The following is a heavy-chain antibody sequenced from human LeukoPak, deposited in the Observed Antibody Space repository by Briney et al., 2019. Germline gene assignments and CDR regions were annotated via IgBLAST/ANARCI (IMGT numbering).Heavy chain of an antibody. D-gene: IGHD3-10*01. V-gene: IGHV3-7*01. CDR3: ARAALLGSWFDP. Sequence: GGPLRLSCAASGFTFSNVWMSWVRQAPGKGLEWVANIKQDGSEKYYVDSVKGRFTISRDNAKNSLYLQMNSLRAEDTAVYYCARAALLGSWFDPWGQGTLVTVSS. CDR1: GFTFSNVW. CDR2: IKQDGSEK. J-gene: IGHJ5*02.